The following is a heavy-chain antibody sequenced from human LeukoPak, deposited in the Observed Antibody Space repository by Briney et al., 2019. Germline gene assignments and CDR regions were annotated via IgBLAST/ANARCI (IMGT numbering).Heavy chain of an antibody. D-gene: IGHD5-24*01. CDR2: ISAYNGNT. V-gene: IGHV1-18*01. J-gene: IGHJ3*02. CDR1: GGTFSSYA. Sequence: ASVKVSCKASGGTFSSYAISWVRQAPGQGLEWMGWISAYNGNTNYAQKLQGRVAMTTDTSTSTAYMELRSLRSDDTAVYYCARDLRWLQFGDAFDIWGQGTMVTVSS. CDR3: ARDLRWLQFGDAFDI.